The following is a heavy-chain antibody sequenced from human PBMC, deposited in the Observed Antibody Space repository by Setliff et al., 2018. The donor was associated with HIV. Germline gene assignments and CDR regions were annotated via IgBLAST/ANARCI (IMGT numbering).Heavy chain of an antibody. Sequence: SETLSLTCPVSGVSISSHSWTWIRQPPGKGLEWIGYFYYSGSTNYNPSLKGRVTISADTSENQSSLKLSSLTAADTAVYYCARIEGYAYGSNWFDPWGQGTLVTVSS. CDR1: GVSISSHS. J-gene: IGHJ5*02. D-gene: IGHD3-16*01. CDR2: FYYSGST. V-gene: IGHV4-59*11. CDR3: ARIEGYAYGSNWFDP.